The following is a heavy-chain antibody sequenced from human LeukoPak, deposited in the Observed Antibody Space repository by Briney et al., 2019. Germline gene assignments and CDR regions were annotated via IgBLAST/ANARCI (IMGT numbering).Heavy chain of an antibody. CDR2: IYHSGSG. V-gene: IGHV4-28*01. CDR1: GDSISNDYY. J-gene: IGHJ3*01. Sequence: PSETLSLTCAVSGDSISNDYYWGWIRQPPGRGLEWIGHIYHSGSGYYNPSLKSRVAMSVDTSKNQFSLKLSSVTAVDTAVYYCTRKATTGPTKAAFDVWGQGTMVTVSS. CDR3: TRKATTGPTKAAFDV. D-gene: IGHD4-17*01.